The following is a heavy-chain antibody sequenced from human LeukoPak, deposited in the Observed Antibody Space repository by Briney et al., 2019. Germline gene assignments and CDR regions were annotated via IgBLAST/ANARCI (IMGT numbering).Heavy chain of an antibody. CDR3: ARGYYYYYYMDV. J-gene: IGHJ6*03. Sequence: SETLSLTCTVSSGSISSTSYYWGWIRQPPGKGLEWIGSIFYNGNTLYNPSLKSRATISLDMSNNQFSLRLTSVTAADTAVYYCARGYYYYYYMDVWGKGTTVTVSS. V-gene: IGHV4-39*07. CDR2: IFYNGNT. CDR1: SGSISSTSYY.